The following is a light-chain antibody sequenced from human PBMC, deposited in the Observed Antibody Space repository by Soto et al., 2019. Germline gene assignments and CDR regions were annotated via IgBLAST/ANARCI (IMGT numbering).Light chain of an antibody. CDR3: QQSDSTPSLT. CDR1: QSIDKY. CDR2: AAT. V-gene: IGKV1-39*01. J-gene: IGKJ4*01. Sequence: DIKMTQSPLSLSASVGDRVTISCRASQSIDKYVNWYRQKPGKGPDLLIYAATNLRTGVPSRFSGSGSGTDFTLTISRLLPEDFATYFCQQSDSTPSLTFGGGANVDIK.